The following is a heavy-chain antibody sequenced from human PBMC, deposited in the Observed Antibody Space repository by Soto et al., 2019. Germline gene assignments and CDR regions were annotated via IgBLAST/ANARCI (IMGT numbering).Heavy chain of an antibody. V-gene: IGHV3-23*01. D-gene: IGHD1-1*01. CDR1: GFTFSSYA. CDR3: AKDHTTAYYYYYGMDV. J-gene: IGHJ6*02. CDR2: ISGSGGST. Sequence: EVQLLESGGGLVQPGGSLRLSCAASGFTFSSYAMSWVRQAPGKGLEWVSAISGSGGSTYYADSVKGRFTISRDNSKNTLYLQMNSLRAADTAVYYCAKDHTTAYYYYYGMDVWGQGTTVTVSS.